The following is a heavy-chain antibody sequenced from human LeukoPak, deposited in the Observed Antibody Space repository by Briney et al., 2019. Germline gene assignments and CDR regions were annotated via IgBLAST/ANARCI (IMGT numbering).Heavy chain of an antibody. CDR1: GPSIIRSTYY. CDR2: IYSSGST. D-gene: IGHD3-22*01. CDR3: ARRQNTDSSDVKGAFDI. Sequence: SEPLSLTCTVSGPSIIRSTYYWSCLRQPPGKGPEWIGRIYSSGSTYYNPSLESRVTISVDTSKNDFSLKLSSVTAADTAVYYCARRQNTDSSDVKGAFDIWGQGTMVTVSS. V-gene: IGHV4-39*02. J-gene: IGHJ3*02.